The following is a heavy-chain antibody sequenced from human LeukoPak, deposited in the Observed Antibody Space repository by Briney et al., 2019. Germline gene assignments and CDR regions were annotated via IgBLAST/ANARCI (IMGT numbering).Heavy chain of an antibody. Sequence: GGSLRLSCAASGFTFSSYSMNWVRQAPGKGLEWVSSISSSSSYIYYADSVKGRFTISRDNAKNSLYLQMNSLRAEDTAVYYCAREEKYSGYDRGYFDYWGQGTLVTVSS. CDR2: ISSSSSYI. CDR1: GFTFSSYS. CDR3: AREEKYSGYDRGYFDY. V-gene: IGHV3-21*01. D-gene: IGHD5-12*01. J-gene: IGHJ4*02.